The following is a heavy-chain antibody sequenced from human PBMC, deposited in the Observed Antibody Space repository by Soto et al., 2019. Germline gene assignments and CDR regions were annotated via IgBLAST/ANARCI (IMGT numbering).Heavy chain of an antibody. J-gene: IGHJ6*02. V-gene: IGHV1-18*04. CDR2: ISAYNGNT. CDR3: AREGYCSSTSCYEYYYYGMDV. Sequence: QVQLVQSGAEVKKPGASVKVSCKASGYTFTSYGISWVRQAPGQGLEWMGWISAYNGNTNYAQKLQGRVTVTTDTSTSTAYMELRSLRSDDTAVYYCAREGYCSSTSCYEYYYYGMDVWGQGTTVTVSS. D-gene: IGHD2-2*01. CDR1: GYTFTSYG.